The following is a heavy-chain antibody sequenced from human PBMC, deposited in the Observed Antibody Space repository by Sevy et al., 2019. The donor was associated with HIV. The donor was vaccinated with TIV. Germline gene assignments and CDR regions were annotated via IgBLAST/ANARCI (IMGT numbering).Heavy chain of an antibody. CDR1: GGSITSLY. D-gene: IGHD1-26*01. J-gene: IGHJ4*02. CDR3: AGENAWGRGYS. V-gene: IGHV4-59*08. CDR2: IYYNDHI. Sequence: SETLSLTCTVSGGSITSLYWNWIRQPPGKGLEWIANIYYNDHINYNPSLKSRVTLSLDTSKNQFSLRLSSVTAAGTAMYYCAGENAWGRGYSWGQGTLVTVSS.